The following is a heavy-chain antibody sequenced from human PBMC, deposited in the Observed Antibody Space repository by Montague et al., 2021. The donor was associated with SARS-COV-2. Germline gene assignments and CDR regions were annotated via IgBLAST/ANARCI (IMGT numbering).Heavy chain of an antibody. CDR3: ARNMVVSASRRFYYHGLDV. D-gene: IGHD2-15*01. CDR1: GFNFDDYA. CDR2: ITWDSSNF. V-gene: IGHV3-9*01. Sequence: SLRLSCPASGFNFDDYAMHWVRLAPGKGLEWVSGITWDSSNFGYXDSVKGRFTISRDNAKKSLYLEMSSLRADDTAVYYCARNMVVSASRRFYYHGLDVWGQGITVTVS. J-gene: IGHJ6*02.